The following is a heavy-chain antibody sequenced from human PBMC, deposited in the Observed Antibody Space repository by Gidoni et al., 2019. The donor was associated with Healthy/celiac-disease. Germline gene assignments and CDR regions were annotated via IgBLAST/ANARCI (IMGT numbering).Heavy chain of an antibody. CDR1: GGTFSSYT. J-gene: IGHJ5*02. D-gene: IGHD3-22*01. CDR2: IIPILGIA. CDR3: ARGGDYDSLFDP. Sequence: QVQLVQSGAEVKKPGSSVKVPCKASGGTFSSYTISWVRQAPGQGLEWMGRIIPILGIANYAQKFQGRVTITADKSTSTAYMELSSLRSEDTAVYYCARGGDYDSLFDPWGQGTLVTVSS. V-gene: IGHV1-69*02.